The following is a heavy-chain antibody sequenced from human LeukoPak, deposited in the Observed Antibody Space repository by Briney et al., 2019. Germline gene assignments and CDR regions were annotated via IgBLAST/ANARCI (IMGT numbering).Heavy chain of an antibody. CDR1: GLIFSGSA. CDR2: ISYDGRNI. D-gene: IGHD5-24*01. V-gene: IGHV3-30*04. J-gene: IGHJ4*02. CDR3: AANSGPTYGSLGFLDY. Sequence: PTGGSLRLSCATSGLIFSGSAMHWVRHAPGKGLEWRTFISYDGRNIYYADSVKGRFTIFRDNSKNTLFLQLNSLRLEDTALYYCAANSGPTYGSLGFLDYWGRGTLVTVSS.